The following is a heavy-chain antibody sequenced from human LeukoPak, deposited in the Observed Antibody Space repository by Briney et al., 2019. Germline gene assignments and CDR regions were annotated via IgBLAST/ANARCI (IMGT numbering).Heavy chain of an antibody. J-gene: IGHJ3*02. Sequence: GGSLRLSCAASGFTVSSTYVSWVRQAPGKGLDWVSVIYTGGHIYYADSVKGRFTISSDNSKNTLYLQMSYLRAEDTAVYYCARDRRSGWGHAFDIWGHGTMVTVSS. CDR1: GFTVSSTY. V-gene: IGHV3-53*01. CDR3: ARDRRSGWGHAFDI. CDR2: IYTGGHI. D-gene: IGHD6-19*01.